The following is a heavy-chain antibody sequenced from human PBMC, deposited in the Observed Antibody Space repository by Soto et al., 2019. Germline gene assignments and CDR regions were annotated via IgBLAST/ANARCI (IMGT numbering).Heavy chain of an antibody. J-gene: IGHJ1*01. D-gene: IGHD6-19*01. Sequence: QVQLVESGGGVVQPGRSLRLSCADSGFTFSSYAMYWVRQAPGKGLEWVAVISYDGSNKYYADSVKVRFTISRDNSKNTRYLQMNSLRAEDTAVYYCARAVIAVAGSGSYFQHWGQGTLVTVSS. CDR1: GFTFSSYA. CDR3: ARAVIAVAGSGSYFQH. V-gene: IGHV3-30-3*01. CDR2: ISYDGSNK.